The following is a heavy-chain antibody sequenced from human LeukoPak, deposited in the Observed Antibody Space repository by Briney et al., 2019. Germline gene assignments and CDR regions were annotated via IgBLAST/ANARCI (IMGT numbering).Heavy chain of an antibody. CDR3: ARARVITQLDY. CDR2: INHSGST. D-gene: IGHD3-22*01. Sequence: PSETLSLTCAVYGGSFSGYYWSWIRQPPGKGLEWIGEINHSGSTNYNPSLKSRVTISVDTSKNQFSLKLSSVTAADTAVYYCARARVITQLDYWGQGTLATVSS. V-gene: IGHV4-34*01. CDR1: GGSFSGYY. J-gene: IGHJ4*02.